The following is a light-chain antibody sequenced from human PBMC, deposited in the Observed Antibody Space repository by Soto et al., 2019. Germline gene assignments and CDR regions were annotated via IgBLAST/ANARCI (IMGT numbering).Light chain of an antibody. CDR2: GAS. V-gene: IGKV3-20*01. CDR3: QHFDSSLWT. J-gene: IGKJ1*01. Sequence: EIVLTQSPGTLSLSPGERATLSCRASQSVSGIYLAWYQQKPGQAPRLLIYGASSRATGIPDRFSGSGSGTDFTLTISSPEAEYFAVYYCQHFDSSLWTFGQGTKGEIK. CDR1: QSVSGIY.